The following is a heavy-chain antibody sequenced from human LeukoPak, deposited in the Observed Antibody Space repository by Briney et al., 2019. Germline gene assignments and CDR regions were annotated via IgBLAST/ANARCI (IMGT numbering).Heavy chain of an antibody. CDR2: INPGGDNT. D-gene: IGHD3-3*01. CDR1: GYTFTKYY. V-gene: IGHV1-46*01. CDR3: ARATVIKVFWARGGYYFDY. Sequence: ASVKVSCKASGYTFTKYYIHWVRQAPGQGLEWMGLINPGGDNTNYAQNFQGRVTMTRDMSTSTVYMELSSLRSEDTAVYYCARATVIKVFWARGGYYFDYWGQGTLVTVSS. J-gene: IGHJ4*02.